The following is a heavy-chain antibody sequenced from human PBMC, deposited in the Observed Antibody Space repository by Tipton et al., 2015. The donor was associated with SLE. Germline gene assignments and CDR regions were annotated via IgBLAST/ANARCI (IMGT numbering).Heavy chain of an antibody. D-gene: IGHD3-22*01. J-gene: IGHJ3*02. CDR2: IYNTGST. CDR3: ARGGLYETSAYSVGFDI. CDR1: GGSISIGSYY. V-gene: IGHV4-61*02. Sequence: LRLSCSVSGGSISIGSYYWGWLRQPPGKGLEWIGRIYNTGSTNYKSSLQSRGTISLDTSNNQFSLRLHSVTVADTAVYYCARGGLYETSAYSVGFDIWGQGTLVTVSP.